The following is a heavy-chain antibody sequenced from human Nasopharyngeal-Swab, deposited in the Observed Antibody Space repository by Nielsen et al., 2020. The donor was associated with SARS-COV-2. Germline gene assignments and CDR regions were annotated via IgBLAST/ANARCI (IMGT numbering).Heavy chain of an antibody. J-gene: IGHJ4*02. Sequence: GESLKISCAASGFTFSSYGMHWVRQAPGKGLEWVAVIWYDGSNKYYADSVKCRFTISRDNSKNTLYLQMNSLRAEDTAVYYCARDIGVGATPQDYWGQGTLVTVSS. CDR1: GFTFSSYG. D-gene: IGHD1-26*01. V-gene: IGHV3-33*01. CDR3: ARDIGVGATPQDY. CDR2: IWYDGSNK.